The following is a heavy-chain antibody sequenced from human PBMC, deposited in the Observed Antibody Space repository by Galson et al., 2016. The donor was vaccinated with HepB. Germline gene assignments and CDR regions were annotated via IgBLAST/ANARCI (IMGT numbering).Heavy chain of an antibody. CDR2: IYESGTT. V-gene: IGHV4/OR15-8*02. D-gene: IGHD6-19*01. CDR3: ARHIAVSGTRGFDV. Sequence: SETLSLTCVVSGGSISSGNWWSWVRQPPGQGLEWIGEIYESGTTYYNLSLSSRVTVSMDKSNNHLSLRLESVTAADTAVYFCARHIAVSGTRGFDVWGQGTMVTVSS. CDR1: GGSISSGNW. J-gene: IGHJ3*01.